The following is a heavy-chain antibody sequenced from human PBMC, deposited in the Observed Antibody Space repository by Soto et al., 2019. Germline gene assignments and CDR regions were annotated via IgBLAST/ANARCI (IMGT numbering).Heavy chain of an antibody. D-gene: IGHD3-9*01. CDR1: GFTFSSYS. CDR2: ISSSSSYT. V-gene: IGHV3-21*01. CDR3: AREAVWQPYFDL. Sequence: VQLVESGGGLVKPGGSLRLSCATSGFTFSSYSMNWVRQAPGKGLEWVSSISSSSSYTYYADSVKGRLTISRDNAKNSLYVQMNSLRAEDTAVYYCAREAVWQPYFDLWGRGTLVTVSS. J-gene: IGHJ2*01.